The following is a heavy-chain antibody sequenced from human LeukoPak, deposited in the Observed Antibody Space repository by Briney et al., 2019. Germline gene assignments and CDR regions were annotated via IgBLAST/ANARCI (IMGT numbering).Heavy chain of an antibody. CDR3: ARAGGRSWFDP. V-gene: IGHV1-8*01. Sequence: ASVKVSCKASGYTFSNYDIHWVRQTAGQGLQWLGRVNPESGDTASATNFQGRITMTRNISITTAYMELKSLRADDTAVYYCARAGGRSWFDPWGQGTLVTVSS. J-gene: IGHJ5*02. CDR2: VNPESGDT. CDR1: GYTFSNYD.